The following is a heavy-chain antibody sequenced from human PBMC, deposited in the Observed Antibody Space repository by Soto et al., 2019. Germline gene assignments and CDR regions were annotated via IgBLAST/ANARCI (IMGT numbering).Heavy chain of an antibody. J-gene: IGHJ4*02. Sequence: QVQLVESGGGVVQPGRSLRLSCAASGFTFSSYAMHWVRQAPGKGLEWVAVVSYDGSNKYYADSVKGRFTISRDNSKNTLYLQMNSLRADDTAVYYCARGYDSSGYHLYYFDYWGQGTLVTVSS. V-gene: IGHV3-30-3*01. CDR3: ARGYDSSGYHLYYFDY. D-gene: IGHD3-22*01. CDR1: GFTFSSYA. CDR2: VSYDGSNK.